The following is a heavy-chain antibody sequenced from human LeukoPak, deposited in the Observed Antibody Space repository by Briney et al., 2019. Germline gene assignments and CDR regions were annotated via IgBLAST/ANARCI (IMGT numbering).Heavy chain of an antibody. CDR1: GFTFSSYG. Sequence: GGSLRLSCAASGFTFSSYGMHWVRQAPGKGLEWVAFIRYDGSNKYYADSVKGRFTISRDNSKNTLYLQMNSPRAEDTAVYYCAKDIGYNWNVWFDPWGQGTLVTVSS. D-gene: IGHD1-20*01. CDR3: AKDIGYNWNVWFDP. J-gene: IGHJ5*02. CDR2: IRYDGSNK. V-gene: IGHV3-30*02.